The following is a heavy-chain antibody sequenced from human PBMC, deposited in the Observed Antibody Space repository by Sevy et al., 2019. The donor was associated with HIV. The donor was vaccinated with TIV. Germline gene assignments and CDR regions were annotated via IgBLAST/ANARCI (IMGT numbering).Heavy chain of an antibody. D-gene: IGHD3-10*01. CDR2: IRSKPYGGRT. CDR3: TRDPGDYYGSGSYSLFDY. V-gene: IGHV3-49*03. J-gene: IGHJ4*02. Sequence: GSLRLSCTASGFTFGDYAMSWFRHAPGQGLEWVGFIRSKPYGGRTEYAASVKGRFTISRDDSKSIAYLQMNSLKTEDTAVYYCTRDPGDYYGSGSYSLFDYWGQGTLVTVSS. CDR1: GFTFGDYA.